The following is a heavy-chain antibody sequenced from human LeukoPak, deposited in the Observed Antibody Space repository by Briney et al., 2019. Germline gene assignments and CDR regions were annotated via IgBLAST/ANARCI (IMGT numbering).Heavy chain of an antibody. CDR3: ARHPRIAVAGLDY. CDR2: IYYSGST. V-gene: IGHV4-39*01. Sequence: NASETLSLTCTVSGGSISSSSYYWGWLRQPPGKGLEWIGSIYYSGSTYYNPSLKSRVTISVDTSKNQFSLKLSSVTAADTAVYYCARHPRIAVAGLDYWGQGTLVTVSS. CDR1: GGSISSSSYY. D-gene: IGHD6-19*01. J-gene: IGHJ4*02.